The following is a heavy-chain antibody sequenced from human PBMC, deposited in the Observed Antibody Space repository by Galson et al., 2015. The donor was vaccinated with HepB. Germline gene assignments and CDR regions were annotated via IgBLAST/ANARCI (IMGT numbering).Heavy chain of an antibody. CDR2: IKSKRDGETK. CDR1: GLTFSRAW. CDR3: TTGVTGTIWDGY. V-gene: IGHV3-15*01. D-gene: IGHD1-14*01. J-gene: IGHJ4*02. Sequence: SLRLSCAASGLTFSRAWMSWVRQVPGKGLECVGRIKSKRDGETKDYAAPVKGRFSISRDDSINTLYLQMDGLKTEDTAVYYCTTGVTGTIWDGYWGQGALVTVFS.